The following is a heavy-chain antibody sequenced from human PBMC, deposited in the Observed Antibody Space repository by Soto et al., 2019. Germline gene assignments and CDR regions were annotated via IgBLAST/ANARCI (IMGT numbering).Heavy chain of an antibody. J-gene: IGHJ6*02. Sequence: GSLRLSCAASGFTFSNAWMNWVRQAPGKGLEWVGRIKSKTDGGTTDYAAPVKGRFTISRDDSKNTLYLQMNSLKTEDTAVYYCTTAGFGELPIMTYYYGMDVWGQGTTVTVSS. CDR2: IKSKTDGGTT. D-gene: IGHD3-10*01. CDR1: GFTFSNAW. V-gene: IGHV3-15*07. CDR3: TTAGFGELPIMTYYYGMDV.